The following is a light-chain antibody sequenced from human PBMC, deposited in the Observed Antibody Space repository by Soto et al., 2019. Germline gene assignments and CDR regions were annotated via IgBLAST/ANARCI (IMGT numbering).Light chain of an antibody. Sequence: EIVLTQSPGTLSLSPGERATLSCRASQSVSSNNLAWYQQRPGQAPRVVIYGASTRATGIPERFSGGGSGTDFTLTISRLEPEDFAVYYCQQYGRSPFTFGPGTRWIS. CDR3: QQYGRSPFT. J-gene: IGKJ3*01. CDR1: QSVSSNN. V-gene: IGKV3-20*01. CDR2: GAS.